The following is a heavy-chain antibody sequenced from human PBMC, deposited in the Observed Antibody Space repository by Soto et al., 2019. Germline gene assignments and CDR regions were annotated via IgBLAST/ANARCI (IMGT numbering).Heavy chain of an antibody. CDR3: ARRQISPPTRGAASARGGMDV. Sequence: QVQLVESGGGVVQPARSLRLSCAASGFNFNNYGMHWVRQAPGKGLEWVAVIWNDGNGYYYANSVKGRFTISRDNSKNTLFLQMSSLRAEDTAVYYCARRQISPPTRGAASARGGMDVWGQGTTVTVSS. CDR1: GFNFNNYG. CDR2: IWNDGNGY. V-gene: IGHV3-33*01. D-gene: IGHD6-13*01. J-gene: IGHJ6*02.